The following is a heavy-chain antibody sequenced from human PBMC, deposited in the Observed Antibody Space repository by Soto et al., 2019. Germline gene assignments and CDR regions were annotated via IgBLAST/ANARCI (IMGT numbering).Heavy chain of an antibody. CDR3: SRYYYDSSGYYYSGT. CDR1: GRSISTSY. D-gene: IGHD3-22*01. Sequence: TLSLTCTASGRSISTSYWSWIRPPPGKGLEWIGYIYYSGSTNYNPSLKSRVTISVDTSKNQFPLKLSSVTAADTAVYYCSRYYYDSSGYYYSGTWGQGTLVTVSS. CDR2: IYYSGST. J-gene: IGHJ4*02. V-gene: IGHV4-59*01.